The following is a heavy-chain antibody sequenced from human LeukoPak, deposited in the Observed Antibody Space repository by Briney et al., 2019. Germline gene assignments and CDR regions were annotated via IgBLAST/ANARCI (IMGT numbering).Heavy chain of an antibody. D-gene: IGHD6-19*01. CDR1: GFTFSNYA. Sequence: GGSLRLSRAASGFTFSNYAMTWVRQAPGKGLEWVSAIGGDGRGADYADSVKGRFTISRDNSQDTLYLQMNSLRAEDTALYYCARRVGGTPDYWGLGTLVTVSS. J-gene: IGHJ4*02. CDR2: IGGDGRGA. CDR3: ARRVGGTPDY. V-gene: IGHV3-23*01.